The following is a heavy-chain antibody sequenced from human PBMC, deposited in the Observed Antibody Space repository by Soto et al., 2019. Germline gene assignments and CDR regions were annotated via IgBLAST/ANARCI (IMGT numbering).Heavy chain of an antibody. CDR3: ANGEYSSSPISYYYYGMDV. D-gene: IGHD6-6*01. CDR2: ISGSGGST. V-gene: IGHV3-23*01. J-gene: IGHJ6*02. Sequence: GGSLRLSCAASGFTFSSYAMSWVRQAPGKGLEWVSAISGSGGSTYYADSVKGRFTISRDNSKNTLYLQMNSLRAEDTAVYYCANGEYSSSPISYYYYGMDVWGRGTTVTVSS. CDR1: GFTFSSYA.